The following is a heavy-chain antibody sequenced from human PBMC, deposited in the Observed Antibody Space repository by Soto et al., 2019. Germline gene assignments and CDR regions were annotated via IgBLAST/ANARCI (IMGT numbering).Heavy chain of an antibody. CDR3: ARGLRVVGGFDY. D-gene: IGHD3-10*01. CDR1: GGSFSGYY. J-gene: IGHJ4*02. CDR2: INHSGST. V-gene: IGHV4-34*01. Sequence: SETLSLTCAVYGGSFSGYYWSWIRKPPGKGLEWIGEINHSGSTNYNPSLKGRVTISVDTSKNQFSLKLSSVTAADTAVYYCARGLRVVGGFDYWGQGTLVTVSS.